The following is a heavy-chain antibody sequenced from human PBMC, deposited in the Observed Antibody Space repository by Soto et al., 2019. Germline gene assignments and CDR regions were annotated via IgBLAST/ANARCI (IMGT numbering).Heavy chain of an antibody. J-gene: IGHJ4*02. CDR1: GYSFTTYG. CDR2: ISGYNGNT. Sequence: QIQLVQSGTEVKRSGASVKVSCKTSGYSFTTYGLSWVRQAPGRGLEWVGWISGYNGNTNYAQTFQGTVILTTDTPTTTGYMEIKSLSSDDTAVYYCVRDTYYYHSSGPAPFEYWGQGTQVTVSS. D-gene: IGHD3-22*01. V-gene: IGHV1-18*01. CDR3: VRDTYYYHSSGPAPFEY.